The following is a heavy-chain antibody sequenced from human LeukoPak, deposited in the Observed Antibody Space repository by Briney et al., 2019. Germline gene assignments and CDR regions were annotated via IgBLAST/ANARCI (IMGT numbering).Heavy chain of an antibody. Sequence: GGSLRLSCAASGFTFSSYAMSWVRQAPGKGLEWVSGISGSGGSTHYADSVKGRFTISRDNSKNTLYLQMNSLRAEDTAVYYCAKAPSMIDYYFDYWGQGTLVTVSS. CDR3: AKAPSMIDYYFDY. CDR2: ISGSGGST. D-gene: IGHD3-22*01. CDR1: GFTFSSYA. J-gene: IGHJ4*02. V-gene: IGHV3-23*01.